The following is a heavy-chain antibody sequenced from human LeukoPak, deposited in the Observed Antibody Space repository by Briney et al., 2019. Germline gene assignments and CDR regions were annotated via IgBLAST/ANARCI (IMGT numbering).Heavy chain of an antibody. J-gene: IGHJ4*02. CDR3: ARSNDYGGNSGGFDY. CDR2: IYPSDSDT. CDR1: GYNFTTYW. Sequence: GESLKISCKASGYNFTTYWIGWERQMPGKGLEWMGIIYPSDSDTRYSPSFQGQVTISADKSISTAYLQWSSLKASDTAMYYCARSNDYGGNSGGFDYWGQGTLVTVSS. V-gene: IGHV5-51*01. D-gene: IGHD4-23*01.